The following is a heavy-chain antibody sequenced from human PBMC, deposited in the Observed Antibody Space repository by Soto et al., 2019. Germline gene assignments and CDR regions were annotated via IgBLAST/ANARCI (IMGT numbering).Heavy chain of an antibody. Sequence: EVQLVESGGGLVQPGRSLRLSCAASGFTFDDYAMHWVRQVPGKGLEWVSGINWNSGSIGYGDSVKGRFAISRDNSKNTLYLQMNSLRAEDTAVYYCAKSRGSGTYYNPFDAFDIWGQGTKVTVSS. CDR2: INWNSGSI. D-gene: IGHD3-10*01. CDR3: AKSRGSGTYYNPFDAFDI. J-gene: IGHJ3*02. V-gene: IGHV3-9*01. CDR1: GFTFDDYA.